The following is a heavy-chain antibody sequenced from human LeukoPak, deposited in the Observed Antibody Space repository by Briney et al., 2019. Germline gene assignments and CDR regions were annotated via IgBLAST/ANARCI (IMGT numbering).Heavy chain of an antibody. CDR2: INPSGGST. CDR3: ARTAGRTFDY. CDR1: GYTFTSYF. V-gene: IGHV1-46*01. J-gene: IGHJ4*02. D-gene: IGHD6-6*01. Sequence: ASVKVSCKASGYTFTSYFMHWVRQAPGQGLEWMGIINPSGGSTSYAQKFQGRVTMTRDTSTSTVYMELSSLRPEDTAVYYCARTAGRTFDYWGQGTLVTVSS.